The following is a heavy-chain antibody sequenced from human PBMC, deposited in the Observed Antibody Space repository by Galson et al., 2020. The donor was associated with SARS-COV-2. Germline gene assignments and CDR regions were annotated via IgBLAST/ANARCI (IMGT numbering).Heavy chain of an antibody. Sequence: ETSETLSLTCTVSGGSISSGHYYWGWIRQPPGKGLEWIGNIYYSGSTYYNPSLKSRVTISVDTSKNQFSLKLSSVTAADTAVYYCARQMVEMSTIGWFDPWGQGTLVTGSS. CDR3: ARQMVEMSTIGWFDP. CDR2: IYYSGST. V-gene: IGHV4-39*01. CDR1: GGSISSGHYY. J-gene: IGHJ5*02. D-gene: IGHD2-15*01.